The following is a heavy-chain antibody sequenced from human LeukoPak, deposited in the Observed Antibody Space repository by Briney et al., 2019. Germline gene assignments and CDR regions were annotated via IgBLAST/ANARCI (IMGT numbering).Heavy chain of an antibody. J-gene: IGHJ5*02. V-gene: IGHV4-4*02. D-gene: IGHD3-22*01. CDR2: IYHSGST. CDR3: ARAPYYYDSSGYHNWFDP. CDR1: GGSISSSNW. Sequence: SGTLSLTCAVSGGSISSSNWWSWVRQPPGKGLEWIGEIYHSGSTNYNPSLKSRVTISVDKSKNQFSLKLSSVTAADPAVYYCARAPYYYDSSGYHNWFDPWGQGTLVTVSS.